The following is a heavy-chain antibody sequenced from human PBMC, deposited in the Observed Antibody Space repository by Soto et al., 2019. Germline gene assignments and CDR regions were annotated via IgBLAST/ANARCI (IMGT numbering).Heavy chain of an antibody. J-gene: IGHJ3*02. CDR1: VFTFSSNA. CDR3: VIDPGYRPHDAFYI. Sequence: PGGPLSLSFPASVFTFSSNAMSWVRQAPGKELEWVSAISVSGGTTYYAGSVKGRFTISRDNSKNNQYLQMNILRAENTAINNCVIDPGYRPHDAFYIWGPGTMVNVS. CDR2: ISVSGGTT. V-gene: IGHV3-23*01. D-gene: IGHD5-18*01.